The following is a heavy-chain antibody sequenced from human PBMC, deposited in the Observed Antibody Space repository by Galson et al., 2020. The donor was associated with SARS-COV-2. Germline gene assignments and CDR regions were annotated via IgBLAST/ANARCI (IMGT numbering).Heavy chain of an antibody. V-gene: IGHV3-7*01. Sequence: GGSLRLSCAASGFTFSSYWMSWVRQAPGKGLEWVANIKQDGSEKYYVDSVKGRFTISRDNAKNSLYLQMNSLRAEDTAVYYCARDGNYYDSSGYEPIDYWGQGTLVTVSS. CDR2: IKQDGSEK. J-gene: IGHJ4*02. D-gene: IGHD3-22*01. CDR3: ARDGNYYDSSGYEPIDY. CDR1: GFTFSSYW.